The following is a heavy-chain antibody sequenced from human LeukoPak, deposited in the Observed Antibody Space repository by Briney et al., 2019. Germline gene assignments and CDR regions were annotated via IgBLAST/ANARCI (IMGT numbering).Heavy chain of an antibody. CDR3: ARGVTPDY. CDR1: GGSFSGYY. D-gene: IGHD2-21*02. V-gene: IGHV4-34*01. CDR2: INHSGST. Sequence: SETLSLTCAVYGGSFSGYYWSWIRQPPGKGLEWIGEINHSGSTNYNPSLKSRVTISVDTSKNQFSLKLSSVTAADTAVYYCARGVTPDYWGQGTLVTVSS. J-gene: IGHJ4*02.